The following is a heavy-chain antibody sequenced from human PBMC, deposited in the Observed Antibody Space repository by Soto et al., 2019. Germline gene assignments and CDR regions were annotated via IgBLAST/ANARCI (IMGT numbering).Heavy chain of an antibody. CDR2: ISYDGSNK. D-gene: IGHD1-26*01. CDR3: AKEVGATINWFDP. J-gene: IGHJ5*02. Sequence: PGGSLRLSCAASGFTFSSYGMHWVRQAPGKGLEWVAVISYDGSNKYYADSVKGRFTISRDNSKNTLYLQMNSLRAEDMAVYYCAKEVGATINWFDPWGQGTLVTVSS. V-gene: IGHV3-30*18. CDR1: GFTFSSYG.